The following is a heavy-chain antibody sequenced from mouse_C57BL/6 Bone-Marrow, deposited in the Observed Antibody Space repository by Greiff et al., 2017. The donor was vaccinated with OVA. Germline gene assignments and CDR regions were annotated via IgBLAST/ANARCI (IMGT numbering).Heavy chain of an antibody. V-gene: IGHV1-58*01. CDR3: VLICYYYDVPYYCAMDY. D-gene: IGHD2-4*01. Sequence: EVQLQQSGAELVRPGSSVKMSCKTSGYTFTSYGINWVKQRPGQGLEWIGYIYIGNGYTEYNEKFTGKATLTSDTSSSTAYMQLSSLTSEDSAIYICVLICYYYDVPYYCAMDYWGQGTSVTVSS. CDR2: IYIGNGYT. CDR1: GYTFTSYG. J-gene: IGHJ4*01.